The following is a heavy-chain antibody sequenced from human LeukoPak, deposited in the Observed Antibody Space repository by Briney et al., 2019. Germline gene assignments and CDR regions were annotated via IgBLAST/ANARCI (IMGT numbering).Heavy chain of an antibody. CDR3: ARAGPFYTGSYLGY. Sequence: PGGSLRLSCAASGFTVSSNYMSWVRQAPGKGLEWVSVIYSGGSTYYADSVKGRFTISRDNSKNTLYLQMNSLRAEDTAVYYCARAGPFYTGSYLGYWGQGTLVTVSS. D-gene: IGHD1-26*01. V-gene: IGHV3-53*01. CDR2: IYSGGST. J-gene: IGHJ4*02. CDR1: GFTVSSNY.